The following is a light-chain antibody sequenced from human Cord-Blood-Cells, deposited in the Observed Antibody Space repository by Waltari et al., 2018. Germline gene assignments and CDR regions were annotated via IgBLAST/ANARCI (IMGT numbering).Light chain of an antibody. Sequence: QSVLTQPPSVSGAPGQRVTISCTGSSYNIGAGYAVHWYQQLPGTAPKLLIYGNSNRPSGVPDRFSGSKSGTSASLAITGLQAEDEADYYCQSYDSSLSGYVFGTGTKVTVL. V-gene: IGLV1-40*01. CDR1: SYNIGAGYA. J-gene: IGLJ1*01. CDR3: QSYDSSLSGYV. CDR2: GNS.